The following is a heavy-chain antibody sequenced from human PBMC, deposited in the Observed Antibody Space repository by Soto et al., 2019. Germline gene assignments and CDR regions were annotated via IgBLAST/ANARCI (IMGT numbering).Heavy chain of an antibody. CDR3: ATITVVRGVTYDAFDF. CDR2: ISYDGTNN. V-gene: IGHV3-30-3*01. Sequence: WSLRLSCAASGFTFSAYAMHWVRQAPGKGLEWVAVISYDGTNNYYADSVKGRFTISRDNSKNTLFLQMNSLRSEDTAVYYCATITVVRGVTYDAFDFWGQGTMVTV. CDR1: GFTFSAYA. J-gene: IGHJ3*01. D-gene: IGHD3-10*01.